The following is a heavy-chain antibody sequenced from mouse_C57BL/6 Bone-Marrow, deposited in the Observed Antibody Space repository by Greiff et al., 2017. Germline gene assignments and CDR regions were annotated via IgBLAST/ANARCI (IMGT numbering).Heavy chain of an antibody. CDR3: ARLELLPLYYFDY. J-gene: IGHJ2*01. CDR1: GYTFTDYN. D-gene: IGHD2-12*01. Sequence: EVQLQQSGPELVKPGASVKMSCKASGYTFTDYNMHWVKQSHGKSLEWIGYINPNNGGTSYNQKFKGKATLTVNKSSSTAYMELRSLTSEDSAVYYCARLELLPLYYFDYWGQGTTLTVSS. CDR2: INPNNGGT. V-gene: IGHV1-22*01.